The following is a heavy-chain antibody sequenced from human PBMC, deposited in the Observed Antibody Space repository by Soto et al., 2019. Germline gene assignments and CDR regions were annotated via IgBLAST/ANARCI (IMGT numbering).Heavy chain of an antibody. V-gene: IGHV4-61*08. J-gene: IGHJ5*02. D-gene: IGHD3-3*01. CDR3: PRGALRFLQWFDP. CDR2: VYYSGST. Sequence: XASLSLTCTVCGASFNSEEYYGSWIRQPPGKGLEWIGYVYYSGSTNYNPSLKSRATISLDTYKNQFSLKMTSMTSADTAFYYCPRGALRFLQWFDPCGQRTLVTVSS. CDR1: GASFNSEEYY.